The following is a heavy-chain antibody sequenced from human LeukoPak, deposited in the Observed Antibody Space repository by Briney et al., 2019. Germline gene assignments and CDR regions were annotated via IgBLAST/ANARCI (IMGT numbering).Heavy chain of an antibody. V-gene: IGHV1-2*02. CDR3: AREADYGDKPDYFDY. Sequence: ASVKVSCKASGYTFTGYYMHWVRQAPGQGLEWMGWINPNSGGTNYAQKFQGRVTMTRDTSISTAYMELSRLSSDDTAVYYCAREADYGDKPDYFDYWGQGTLVTVSS. D-gene: IGHD4-17*01. CDR2: INPNSGGT. J-gene: IGHJ4*02. CDR1: GYTFTGYY.